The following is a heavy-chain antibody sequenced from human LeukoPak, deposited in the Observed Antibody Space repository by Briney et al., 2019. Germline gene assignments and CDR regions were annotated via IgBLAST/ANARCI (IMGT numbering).Heavy chain of an antibody. D-gene: IGHD3-3*01. J-gene: IGHJ4*02. Sequence: GGSLRLSCAASGFTFNAYSMNWVRQAPGKGLEWVSAISGSGGSTYYADSVKGRFTISRDNSKNTLYLQMNSLRAEDTAVYYCANRITIFGVVIPFHWGQGTLVTVSS. CDR3: ANRITIFGVVIPFH. V-gene: IGHV3-23*01. CDR1: GFTFNAYS. CDR2: ISGSGGST.